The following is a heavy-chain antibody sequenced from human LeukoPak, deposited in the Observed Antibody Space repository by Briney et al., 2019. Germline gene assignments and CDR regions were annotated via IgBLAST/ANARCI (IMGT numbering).Heavy chain of an antibody. V-gene: IGHV4-39*01. CDR3: ASYVWGSYFGPKRFDY. J-gene: IGHJ4*02. CDR1: GGSISSSSYY. D-gene: IGHD3-16*01. Sequence: SETLSLTCTVSGGSISSSSYYWAWIRQPPGKGLEWIGSIYYSGSTYYNPSLKSRVTISVDTSKNQFSLKLSSVTAADTAVYYCASYVWGSYFGPKRFDYWGQGTLVTVSS. CDR2: IYYSGST.